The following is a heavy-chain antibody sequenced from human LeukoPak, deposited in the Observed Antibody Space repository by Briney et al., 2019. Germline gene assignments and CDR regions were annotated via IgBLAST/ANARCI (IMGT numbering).Heavy chain of an antibody. Sequence: SETLSLTCTVSGGSISSSSYYWGWIRQPPGKGLEWIGRIYYSGSTYYNPSLKSRVTISVDTSKNQFSLKLSSVTAADTAVYYCARRTDRYSSGWYAYYFDYWGQGTLVTVSS. J-gene: IGHJ4*02. V-gene: IGHV4-39*01. CDR3: ARRTDRYSSGWYAYYFDY. CDR2: IYYSGST. CDR1: GGSISSSSYY. D-gene: IGHD6-19*01.